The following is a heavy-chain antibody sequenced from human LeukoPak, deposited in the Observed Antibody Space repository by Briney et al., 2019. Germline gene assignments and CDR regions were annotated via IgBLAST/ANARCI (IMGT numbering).Heavy chain of an antibody. Sequence: SETLSLTCAVYGGSFSGYYWTWIRQPPGKGLEWIGYIYRSGSTNYNPSLKSRVTISVDTSKNQFSLKLSSVTAADTAVYYCARAGGYCGRISCPYYFDYWGQGSLVAVSS. J-gene: IGHJ4*02. CDR1: GGSFSGYY. CDR3: ARAGGYCGRISCPYYFDY. V-gene: IGHV4-59*01. D-gene: IGHD2-15*01. CDR2: IYRSGST.